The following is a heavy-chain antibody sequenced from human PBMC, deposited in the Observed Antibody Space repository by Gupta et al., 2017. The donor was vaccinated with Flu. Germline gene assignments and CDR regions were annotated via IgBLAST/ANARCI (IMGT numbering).Heavy chain of an antibody. V-gene: IGHV3-7*01. CDR1: GFTLSDYW. D-gene: IGHD4-17*01. CDR2: INRDGSVI. CDR3: ARDVGSGDYDS. Sequence: EVQLVESGGGLVQPGGALRLSCGASGFTLSDYWMGWVRQAPGKGPELVANINRDGSVINYMDSVRGRFTISRDNAKNAVYFQMNSLRVDDTAVYYCARDVGSGDYDSWGQGTLVTVSS. J-gene: IGHJ5*01.